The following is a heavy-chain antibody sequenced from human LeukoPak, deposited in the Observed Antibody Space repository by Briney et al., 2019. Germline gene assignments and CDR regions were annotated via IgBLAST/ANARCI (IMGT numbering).Heavy chain of an antibody. D-gene: IGHD6-6*01. CDR3: VREIRVGAARPVNWFDP. CDR2: INPNSGGT. Sequence: GASVKVSCKASGYTFTGYYMHWVRQAPGQGLEWMGRINPNSGGTNYAQKFQGRVTMTRDTSISTAYMELSRLRSDDTAVYYCVREIRVGAARPVNWFDPWGQGTLVTVSS. V-gene: IGHV1-2*06. J-gene: IGHJ5*02. CDR1: GYTFTGYY.